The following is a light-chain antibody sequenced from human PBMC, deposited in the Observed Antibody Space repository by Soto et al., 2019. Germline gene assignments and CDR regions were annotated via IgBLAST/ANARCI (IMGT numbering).Light chain of an antibody. Sequence: SVLTQPPSASVTPGQRVTISRSGSSSNIGSDYVYWYQHLPGTAPKLLIYRNDQRPSGVPARFSGSKSGTSASLAISGLRSEEEADYYCAAWDDSLRGVVFGGGTKLTVL. CDR2: RND. CDR1: SSNIGSDY. V-gene: IGLV1-47*01. J-gene: IGLJ2*01. CDR3: AAWDDSLRGVV.